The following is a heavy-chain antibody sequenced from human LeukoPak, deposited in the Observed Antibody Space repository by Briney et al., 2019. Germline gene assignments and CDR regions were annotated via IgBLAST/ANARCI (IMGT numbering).Heavy chain of an antibody. V-gene: IGHV3-66*01. D-gene: IGHD3-22*01. CDR3: ATTLITVIVVARDY. Sequence: GGSLRLSCAASGFTVSSNYMSWVRQAPGKGLEWVSIIYSGGSTYYADSVKGRFTISRDNSKSKVYLQMNSLRAEDTAVYYCATTLITVIVVARDYWGQGTLVTVSS. J-gene: IGHJ4*02. CDR2: IYSGGST. CDR1: GFTVSSNY.